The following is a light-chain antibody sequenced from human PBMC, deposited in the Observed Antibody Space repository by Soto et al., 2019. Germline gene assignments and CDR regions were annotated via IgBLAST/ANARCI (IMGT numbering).Light chain of an antibody. CDR1: QSISSW. CDR2: KAS. Sequence: DIQMTQSPSTLSASVGDRVTITCRASQSISSWLAWYQQKPGKAPKLLIYKASSLESGVPSRVSGSGSGTEFTLTISSPEPDDFATYYCQQYNSYWTFGQGAKLEIK. V-gene: IGKV1-5*03. CDR3: QQYNSYWT. J-gene: IGKJ1*01.